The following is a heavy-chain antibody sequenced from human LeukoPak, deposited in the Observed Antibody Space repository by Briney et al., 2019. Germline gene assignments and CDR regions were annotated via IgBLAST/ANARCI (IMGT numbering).Heavy chain of an antibody. V-gene: IGHV4-39*01. CDR1: GGSISSSSYY. CDR3: ARPIYSSSSDWFDP. Sequence: PSETLSLTCTVSGGSISSSSYYWGWIRQPPGKGLEWIGSIYYSGSTYYNPSLKSRVTISVDTSKNQFSLKLSSVTAADTAVYYCARPIYSSSSDWFDPWGQGTLVTVSS. CDR2: IYYSGST. D-gene: IGHD6-6*01. J-gene: IGHJ5*02.